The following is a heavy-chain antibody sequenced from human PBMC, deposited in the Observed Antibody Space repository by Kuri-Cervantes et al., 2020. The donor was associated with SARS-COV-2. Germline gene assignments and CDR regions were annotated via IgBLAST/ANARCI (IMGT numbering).Heavy chain of an antibody. V-gene: IGHV3-30*03. Sequence: GESLKISCAASGFNFSRTDMHWVRQAPGKGLEWVAVISHDGKNKKCIASGKGRFTISRDNSKNTLYLQMNSLRAEDTAVYYCARGYMPMDIVVVPADRGFDYWGQGTLVTVSS. J-gene: IGHJ4*02. CDR1: GFNFSRTD. CDR3: ARGYMPMDIVVVPADRGFDY. D-gene: IGHD2-2*03. CDR2: ISHDGKNK.